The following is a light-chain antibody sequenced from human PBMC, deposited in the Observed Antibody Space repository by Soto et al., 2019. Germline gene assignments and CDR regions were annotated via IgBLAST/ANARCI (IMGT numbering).Light chain of an antibody. V-gene: IGKV1-9*01. CDR2: AAS. CDR3: HHLNSYFS. CDR1: QGIRSY. Sequence: DLQLTQSPSFLSASVGDRVTITCRASQGIRSYLAWYQQKPGKAPKLLIYAASTLQSGVPSRFSGSGSGTEFALTISSLQPEAFANYYCHHLNSYFSFGPGTKVDIK. J-gene: IGKJ3*01.